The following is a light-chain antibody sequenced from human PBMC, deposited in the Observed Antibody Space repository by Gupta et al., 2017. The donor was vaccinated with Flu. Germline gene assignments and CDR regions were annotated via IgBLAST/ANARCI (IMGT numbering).Light chain of an antibody. V-gene: IGKV3-15*01. CDR2: GAS. CDR3: QQYNNWPGS. Sequence: EIVMTQSPATLSVSPGERATLSCRASQSVSSNLAWYQQKPGQAPRLLIYGASTRATGLPARFSGSGSGTEFSLTISRRQSEDFAVYYCQQYNNWPGSFGQGTKLEIK. CDR1: QSVSSN. J-gene: IGKJ2*04.